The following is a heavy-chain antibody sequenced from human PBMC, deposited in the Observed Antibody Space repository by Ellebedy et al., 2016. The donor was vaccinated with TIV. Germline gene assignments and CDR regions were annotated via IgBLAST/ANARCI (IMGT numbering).Heavy chain of an antibody. V-gene: IGHV5-51*01. Sequence: GGSLRLSCKASGYSFTNYWIGWVRQMPGKGLVCMGLIYPGDSDTRYSPSFQGQVTISADKSITTAYLQWRSLKASDTAMYYCARRALMGTSSPRGSFDPWGQGTLVAVSS. CDR2: IYPGDSDT. J-gene: IGHJ5*02. CDR3: ARRALMGTSSPRGSFDP. CDR1: GYSFTNYW. D-gene: IGHD2-2*01.